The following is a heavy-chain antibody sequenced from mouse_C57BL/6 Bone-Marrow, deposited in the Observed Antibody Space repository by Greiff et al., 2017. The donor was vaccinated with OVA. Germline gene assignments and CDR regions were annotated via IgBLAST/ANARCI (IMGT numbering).Heavy chain of an antibody. J-gene: IGHJ4*01. V-gene: IGHV1-15*01. CDR1: GYTFTDYE. CDR3: TRDYDGYLPFYAMDY. Sequence: VQLLESGAELVRPGASVTLSCKASGYTFTDYEMHWVKQTPVHGLEWIGAIDPETGGTAYNQKFKGKAILTADKSSSTAYMELRSLTSEDSAVYYCTRDYDGYLPFYAMDYWGQGTSVTVSS. CDR2: IDPETGGT. D-gene: IGHD2-3*01.